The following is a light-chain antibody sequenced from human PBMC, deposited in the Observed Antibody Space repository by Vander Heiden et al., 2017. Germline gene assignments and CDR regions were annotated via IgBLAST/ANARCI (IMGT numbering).Light chain of an antibody. V-gene: IGKV3-11*01. CDR3: QQRDNWPRT. CDR1: QYVSNL. J-gene: IGKJ1*01. CDR2: DAS. Sequence: EIVLTQSPATLSLSPGERATLSCRATQYVSNLLAWYQQKPGQPPRLLIYDASNRATGIPARFSGSESGTDFTLTINSLEPEASAVYYCQQRDNWPRTFGQGTKVEIK.